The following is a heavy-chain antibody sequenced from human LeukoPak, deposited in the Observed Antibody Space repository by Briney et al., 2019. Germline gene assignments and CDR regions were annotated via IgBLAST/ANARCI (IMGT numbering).Heavy chain of an antibody. CDR3: ARLKDAVTIFDC. Sequence: GGSLRLSCIVSGFTFTNYWMSWVRQAPRKGLEWVASIKEDGSDKYYVDSVKGRFTISRDNIRNSLYVQMSSLRAEDTAVYYCARLKDAVTIFDCWGQGILVTVSS. V-gene: IGHV3-7*01. D-gene: IGHD4-17*01. CDR2: IKEDGSDK. J-gene: IGHJ5*01. CDR1: GFTFTNYW.